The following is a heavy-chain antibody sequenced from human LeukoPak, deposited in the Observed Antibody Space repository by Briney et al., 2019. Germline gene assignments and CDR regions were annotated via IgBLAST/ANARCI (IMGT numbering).Heavy chain of an antibody. D-gene: IGHD3-10*01. CDR3: AREEEKYYYGSGSYYYY. CDR1: GGSFSGYY. CDR2: INHSGST. J-gene: IGHJ4*02. Sequence: SETLSLTCAVYGGSFSGYYWSWIRQPPGKGLEWIGEINHSGSTNYNPSLKSRVTISVDTSKNQFSLKLSSVTAADTAVYYCAREEEKYYYGSGSYYYYWGQGTLVTVSS. V-gene: IGHV4-34*01.